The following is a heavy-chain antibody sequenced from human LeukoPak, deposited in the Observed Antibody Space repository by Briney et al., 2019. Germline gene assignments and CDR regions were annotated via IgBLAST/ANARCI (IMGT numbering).Heavy chain of an antibody. CDR2: ISSSSSYI. CDR1: GFTFSSYR. J-gene: IGHJ6*03. Sequence: GGSLRLSCAASGFTFSSYRMNWVRQAPGKGLEWVSSISSSSSYIYYADSVKGRFTISRDNSKNTLYLQMNSLRAEDTAVYYCAKGLNYYYMDVWGKGTTVTISS. V-gene: IGHV3-21*01. CDR3: AKGLNYYYMDV. D-gene: IGHD3-10*01.